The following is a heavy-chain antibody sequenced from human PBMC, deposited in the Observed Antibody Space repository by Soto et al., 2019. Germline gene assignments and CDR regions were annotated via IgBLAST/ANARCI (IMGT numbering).Heavy chain of an antibody. CDR1: GYTFTNYA. J-gene: IGHJ4*02. CDR2: INAGNGNT. V-gene: IGHV1-3*05. CDR3: ARSSGYYLIDDY. D-gene: IGHD3-22*01. Sequence: QVQLVQSGAEEKKPGASVKVSCKASGYTFTNYAMHWVRQAPGHRLEWMGWINAGNGNTKYSQKFQGRVTITMDTSASTAYMELSSLRSEDTAVYYCARSSGYYLIDDYWGQGTLVTVSS.